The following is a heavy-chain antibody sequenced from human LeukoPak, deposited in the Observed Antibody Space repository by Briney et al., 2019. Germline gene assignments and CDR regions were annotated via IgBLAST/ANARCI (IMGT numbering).Heavy chain of an antibody. D-gene: IGHD5-18*01. CDR2: INHSGST. Sequence: SETLSLTCAVYGGSFRGYYWSWIRQPPGKGLEWIGEINHSGSTNYNPSLKSRVIISVDTSKKQFSLKLSSVTAADTAVYYCARTRGYAFDSWGQGTLVTVSS. V-gene: IGHV4-34*01. J-gene: IGHJ4*02. CDR3: ARTRGYAFDS. CDR1: GGSFRGYY.